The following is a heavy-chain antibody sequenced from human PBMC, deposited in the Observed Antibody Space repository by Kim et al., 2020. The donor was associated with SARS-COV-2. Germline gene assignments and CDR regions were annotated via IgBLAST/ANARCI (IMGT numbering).Heavy chain of an antibody. CDR2: IYYSGTT. V-gene: IGHV4-39*07. CDR1: GGSISSINYF. Sequence: SETLSLTCTVSGGSISSINYFWGWIRQPPGKGLEWIGSIYYSGTTLYNPSLKSRVTISVDTSKNQFSLKLNSVTAADSAVYYCARDDDSTTNCHNRGSCFDYWGQGTLVTVSS. CDR3: ARDDDSTTNCHNRGSCFDY. J-gene: IGHJ4*02. D-gene: IGHD2-2*02.